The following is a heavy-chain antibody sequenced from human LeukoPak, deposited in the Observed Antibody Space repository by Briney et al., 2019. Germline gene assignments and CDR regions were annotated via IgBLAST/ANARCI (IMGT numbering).Heavy chain of an antibody. Sequence: ASAKVSCKASGYTFTSYGISWVRQAPGQGLEWMGIINPSGGSTSYAQKFQGRVTMTRDMSTSTVYMELSSLRSEDTAVYYCARDPMDTAMARWTINNWFDPWGQGTLVTVSS. V-gene: IGHV1-46*01. CDR3: ARDPMDTAMARWTINNWFDP. D-gene: IGHD5-18*01. CDR1: GYTFTSYG. J-gene: IGHJ5*02. CDR2: INPSGGST.